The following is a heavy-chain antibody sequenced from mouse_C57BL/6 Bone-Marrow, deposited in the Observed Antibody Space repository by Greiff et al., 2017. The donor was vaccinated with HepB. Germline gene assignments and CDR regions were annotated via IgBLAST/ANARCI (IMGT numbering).Heavy chain of an antibody. J-gene: IGHJ3*01. CDR2: IDPETGGT. Sequence: VQLQQSGAELVRPGASVTLSCKASGYTFTAYEMHWVTQTPVHGLEWIGAIDPETGGTAYNQKFKGKAILTADKSSSTAYMELRSLTSEDSAVYYCTLYYYGSSAWFAYWGQGTLVTVSA. D-gene: IGHD1-1*01. V-gene: IGHV1-15*01. CDR1: GYTFTAYE. CDR3: TLYYYGSSAWFAY.